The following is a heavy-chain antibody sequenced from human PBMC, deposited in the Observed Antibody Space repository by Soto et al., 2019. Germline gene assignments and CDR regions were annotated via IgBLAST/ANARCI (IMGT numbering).Heavy chain of an antibody. V-gene: IGHV4-4*02. CDR2: VYRTGST. Sequence: QVQLQESGPGLVKPSGTLSLTCAVSGGSISTSNWWSWVRQPPGKGLEWIGEVYRTGSTTYNPSLESRLTISVDKSKTQFSLKRTSVTAADTAVYYCARARATIAAAAIFDCWGQGTLVTVSS. J-gene: IGHJ4*02. CDR3: ARARATIAAAAIFDC. CDR1: GGSISTSNW. D-gene: IGHD6-13*01.